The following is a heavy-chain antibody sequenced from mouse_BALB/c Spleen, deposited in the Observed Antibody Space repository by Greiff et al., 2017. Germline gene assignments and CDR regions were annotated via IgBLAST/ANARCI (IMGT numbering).Heavy chain of an antibody. Sequence: QVQLQQSGAELVRPGTSVKVSCKASGYAFTNYLIEWVKQRPGQGLEWIGVINPGSGGTNYNEKFKGKATLTADKSSSTAYMQLSSLTSDDSAVYFCASSFYYDYDGFAYWGQGTLVTVSA. CDR1: GYAFTNYL. CDR3: ASSFYYDYDGFAY. J-gene: IGHJ3*01. V-gene: IGHV1-54*01. CDR2: INPGSGGT. D-gene: IGHD2-4*01.